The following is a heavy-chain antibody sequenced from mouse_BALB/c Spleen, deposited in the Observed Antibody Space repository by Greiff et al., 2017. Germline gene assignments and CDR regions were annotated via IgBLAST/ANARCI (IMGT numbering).Heavy chain of an antibody. CDR1: GFTFSSFG. Sequence: EVQRVESGGGLVQPGGSRKLSCAASGFTFSSFGMHWVRQAPEKGLEWVAYISSGSSTIYYADTVKGRFTISRDNPKNTLFLQMTSLRSEDTAMYYCARYGNYPFAYWGQGTLVTVSA. J-gene: IGHJ3*01. V-gene: IGHV5-17*02. CDR3: ARYGNYPFAY. D-gene: IGHD2-1*01. CDR2: ISSGSSTI.